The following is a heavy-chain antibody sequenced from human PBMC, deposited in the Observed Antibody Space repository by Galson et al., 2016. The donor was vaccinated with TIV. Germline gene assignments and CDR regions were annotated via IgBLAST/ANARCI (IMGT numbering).Heavy chain of an antibody. D-gene: IGHD1-26*01. CDR2: IYYSGST. Sequence: TLSLTCTVSGGSISSGGYYWSWIRQHPGKGLEWIGYIYYSGSTYYNPSLKSRVTISVDTSKNQFSLKLSSVTAADTAVYYCARDAVGATPYNWFDPWGQGTMIIVSS. CDR1: GGSISSGGYY. V-gene: IGHV4-31*03. CDR3: ARDAVGATPYNWFDP. J-gene: IGHJ5*01.